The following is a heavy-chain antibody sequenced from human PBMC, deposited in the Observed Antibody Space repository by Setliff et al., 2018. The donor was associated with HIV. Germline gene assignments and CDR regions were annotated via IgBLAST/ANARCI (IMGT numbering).Heavy chain of an antibody. V-gene: IGHV7-4-1*01. Sequence: ASVKVSCKASGYTFTSYDINWVRQATGQGLEWMGWINTNTGNPTYAQGFTGRFVFSLDTSVSTAYLQICSLKAEDTAVYYCARAYPTTYYYGMDVWGQGTTVTVSS. J-gene: IGHJ6*02. CDR2: INTNTGNP. CDR1: GYTFTSYD. CDR3: ARAYPTTYYYGMDV.